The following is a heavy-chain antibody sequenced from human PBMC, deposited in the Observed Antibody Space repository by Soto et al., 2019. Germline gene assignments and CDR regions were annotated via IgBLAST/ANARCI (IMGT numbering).Heavy chain of an antibody. CDR3: ARGITVTIRPYYFDY. D-gene: IGHD4-17*01. CDR2: ISAYNGNT. J-gene: IGHJ4*02. CDR1: GYTFTSYG. V-gene: IGHV1-18*04. Sequence: QIELVQSGAEVKRPGASVKVSYKTSGYTFTSYGISWVRQAPGQGLEWMAWISAYNGNTNYAQQFQDRLTMTTDPSTSTAYMELRGLTSDDTAVYFCARGITVTIRPYYFDYWGQGTLVTVSS.